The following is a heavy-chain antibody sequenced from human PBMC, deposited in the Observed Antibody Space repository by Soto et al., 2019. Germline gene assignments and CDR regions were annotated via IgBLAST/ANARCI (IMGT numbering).Heavy chain of an antibody. CDR3: TRDASRDSSARGWFDP. J-gene: IGHJ5*02. D-gene: IGHD6-13*01. Sequence: GGSLRLSCAASGFTFRSFTMNWVRQAPGKGLEWVSTISSNSAYIYYTDALRGRFTISRDNAKNSLRLQMNSLRAEDTAVYYCTRDASRDSSARGWFDPWGPGTLVTSPQ. V-gene: IGHV3-21*01. CDR2: ISSNSAYI. CDR1: GFTFRSFT.